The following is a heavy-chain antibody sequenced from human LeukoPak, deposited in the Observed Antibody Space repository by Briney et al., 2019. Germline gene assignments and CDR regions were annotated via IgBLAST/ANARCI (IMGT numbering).Heavy chain of an antibody. J-gene: IGHJ5*02. CDR2: IYTSGST. D-gene: IGHD2-15*01. CDR1: GGSISSYY. V-gene: IGHV4-4*07. CDR3: GRDCSGGSCYSIGNWFDP. Sequence: PSETLSLTCTVSGGSISSYYWSWIRQPAGKGLEWIGRIYTSGSTNYNPSLRSRVTMSVDTSKNQFSLKLSSVTAADTAVYYCGRDCSGGSCYSIGNWFDPWGQGTLVTVSS.